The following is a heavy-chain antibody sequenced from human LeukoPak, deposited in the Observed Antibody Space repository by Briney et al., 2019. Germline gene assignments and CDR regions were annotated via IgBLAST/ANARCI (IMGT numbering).Heavy chain of an antibody. J-gene: IGHJ4*02. CDR1: GGSISSYY. CDR2: IYYSGST. V-gene: IGHV4-59*08. CDR3: ARRRYTSGYLDY. Sequence: SETLSLTCTVSGGSISSYYWSWIRQPPGKGLEWIGYIYYSGSTNYSPSLKSRVTMSIDTSKSQFSLKLTSVTAADTAVYYCARRRYTSGYLDYWGQGTLVTVSS. D-gene: IGHD3-22*01.